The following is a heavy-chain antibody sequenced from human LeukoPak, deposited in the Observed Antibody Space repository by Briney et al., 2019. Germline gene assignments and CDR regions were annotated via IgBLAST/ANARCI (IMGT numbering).Heavy chain of an antibody. J-gene: IGHJ4*02. D-gene: IGHD4-17*01. CDR3: ARSAYGDYVADIDY. CDR2: MNPNSGNT. CDR1: GYTFTSYD. Sequence: GSSVKVSCKASGYTFTSYDINWVRQATGQGLEWMGWMNPNSGNTGYAQKFQGRVTMTRDTSISTAYMELSRLRSDDTAVYYCARSAYGDYVADIDYWGQGTLVTVSS. V-gene: IGHV1-8*01.